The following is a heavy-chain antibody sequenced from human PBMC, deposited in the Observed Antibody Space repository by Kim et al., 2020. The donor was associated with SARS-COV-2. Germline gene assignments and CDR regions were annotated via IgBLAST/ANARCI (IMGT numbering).Heavy chain of an antibody. D-gene: IGHD6-19*01. Sequence: SETLSLTCTVSGGSISSSSYYWGWIRQPPGKGLEWIGSIYYSGSTYYNPSLKSRVTISVDTSKNQFSLKLSSVTAADTAVYYCARGQWLDDWDDAFDIWGQGTMVTVSS. V-gene: IGHV4-39*01. CDR3: ARGQWLDDWDDAFDI. J-gene: IGHJ3*02. CDR1: GGSISSSSYY. CDR2: IYYSGST.